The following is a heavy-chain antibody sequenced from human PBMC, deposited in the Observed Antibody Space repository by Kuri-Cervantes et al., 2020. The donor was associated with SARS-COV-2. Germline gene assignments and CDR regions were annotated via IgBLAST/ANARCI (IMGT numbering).Heavy chain of an antibody. CDR2: IIPILGTA. CDR3: ARSYSNYVGYYYYMDV. V-gene: IGHV1-69*04. CDR1: GGTFSSYA. J-gene: IGHJ6*03. Sequence: SVKVSCKASGGTFSSYAISWVRQAPGQGLEWMGRIIPILGTANYAQKFQGRVTITADKSTSTAYMELSSLRSEDTAEYYCARSYSNYVGYYYYMDVWGKGTTVTVSS. D-gene: IGHD4-11*01.